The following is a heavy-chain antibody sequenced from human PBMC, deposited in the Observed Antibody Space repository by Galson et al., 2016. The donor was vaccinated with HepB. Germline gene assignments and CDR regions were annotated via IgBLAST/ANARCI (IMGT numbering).Heavy chain of an antibody. CDR2: GYYIGRT. J-gene: IGHJ3*02. CDR3: ARITNGNTAHDAFDI. V-gene: IGHV4-59*01. CDR1: GASISSFY. D-gene: IGHD1-1*01. Sequence: SETLSLTCSVSGASISSFYWSWIRQPPGKGLEWIGYGYYIGRTTYHPSLKSRVTISVDTSKNQISLNVTSATAADTAMYYCARITNGNTAHDAFDIWGQGTKVTVSS.